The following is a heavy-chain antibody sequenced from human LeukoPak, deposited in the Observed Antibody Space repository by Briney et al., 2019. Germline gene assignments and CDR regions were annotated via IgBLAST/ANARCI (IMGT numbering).Heavy chain of an antibody. CDR3: ARTYDFWSGSQYYFDS. D-gene: IGHD3-3*01. J-gene: IGHJ4*02. CDR2: IKTDGVTT. CDR1: EFTLSNYW. V-gene: IGHV3-74*01. Sequence: GGSLRLSCAASEFTLSNYWMHWVRQAPGKGLVWVSRIKTDGVTTNYADSVKGRFTISRDNAKNTLYLQMNSLRAEDTAVYYCARTYDFWSGSQYYFDSWGQGTLVTVSS.